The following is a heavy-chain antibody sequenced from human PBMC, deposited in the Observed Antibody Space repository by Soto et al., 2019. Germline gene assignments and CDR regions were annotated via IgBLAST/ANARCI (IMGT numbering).Heavy chain of an antibody. Sequence: PGGSLRLSCEASGFIFSNYWMHWVRQTPGTGLVWVSRISNDGSITNYADSVKGRFTISRDNAKNTLYLQMNSLRAEDTAVYYCAKDLTWNQEDYWGQGALVTVSS. J-gene: IGHJ4*02. CDR2: ISNDGSIT. CDR1: GFIFSNYW. CDR3: AKDLTWNQEDY. D-gene: IGHD1-1*01. V-gene: IGHV3-74*01.